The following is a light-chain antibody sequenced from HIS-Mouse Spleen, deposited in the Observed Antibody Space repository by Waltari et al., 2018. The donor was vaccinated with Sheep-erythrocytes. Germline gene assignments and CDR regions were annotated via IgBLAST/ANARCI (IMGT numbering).Light chain of an antibody. Sequence: QSALTQPRSVSGSPGQSVTISCTGTSSDVGGYNYVSWYQQHPGKAPKLMIYDVSKRPSGVPDRFAGSKSSNAASLTISGLQADDEADYYCCSYAGSYNHVFATGTKVTVL. J-gene: IGLJ1*01. CDR2: DVS. CDR1: SSDVGGYNY. CDR3: CSYAGSYNHV. V-gene: IGLV2-11*01.